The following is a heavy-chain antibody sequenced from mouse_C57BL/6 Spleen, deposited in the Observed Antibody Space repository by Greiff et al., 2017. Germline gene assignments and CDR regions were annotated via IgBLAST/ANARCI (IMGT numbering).Heavy chain of an antibody. CDR2: ISNGGGST. D-gene: IGHD1-1*01. V-gene: IGHV5-12*01. CDR1: GFTFSDYY. CDR3: ARHSPHYGSSYDYAMDY. J-gene: IGHJ4*01. Sequence: DVKLVESGGGLVQPGGSLKLSCAASGFTFSDYYMYWVRQTPEKRLEWVAYISNGGGSTYYPDTVKGRFTISRDNAKNTLYLQMSRLKSEDTAMYYCARHSPHYGSSYDYAMDYWGQGTSVTVSS.